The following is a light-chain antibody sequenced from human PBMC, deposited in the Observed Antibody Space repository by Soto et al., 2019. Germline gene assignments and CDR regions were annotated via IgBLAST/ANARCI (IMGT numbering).Light chain of an antibody. Sequence: QSAMTQPASVSGSPGQSITISCTGTSSDVGGYNYVSWYQQHPGKAPKLMIYEVSNRPSGISNRFSGSKSGNTASLTISGHQAEDEADYCCSSYTSSSTVLGGGTKLTVL. J-gene: IGLJ2*01. CDR1: SSDVGGYNY. CDR2: EVS. CDR3: SSYTSSSTV. V-gene: IGLV2-14*01.